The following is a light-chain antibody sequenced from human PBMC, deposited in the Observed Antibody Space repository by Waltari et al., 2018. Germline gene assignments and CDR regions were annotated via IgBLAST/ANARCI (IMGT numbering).Light chain of an antibody. V-gene: IGKV3-20*01. CDR1: QGVSRA. CDR3: QHYVSLPVT. Sequence: SCRASQGVSRALAWYQQNPGQAPRLLSYGASNRATCIPDRFSGSGSGTDVSLIISRLEPEDFAVYYCQHYVSLPVTFGQGTKVEIK. J-gene: IGKJ1*01. CDR2: GAS.